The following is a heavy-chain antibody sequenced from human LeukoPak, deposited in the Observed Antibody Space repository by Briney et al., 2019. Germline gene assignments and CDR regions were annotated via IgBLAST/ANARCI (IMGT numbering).Heavy chain of an antibody. CDR1: GGSISSSNW. CDR2: IYHSGST. D-gene: IGHD3-10*01. J-gene: IGHJ4*02. V-gene: IGHV4-4*02. Sequence: SETLSLTCAVSGGSISSSNWWSWVRQPPGKGLEWIGEIYHSGSTNYNPSLKSRVTISVDKSKNQFSLKLSSVTAADTAVYYRARLPITMRFLIPVWGQGTLVTVSS. CDR3: ARLPITMRFLIPV.